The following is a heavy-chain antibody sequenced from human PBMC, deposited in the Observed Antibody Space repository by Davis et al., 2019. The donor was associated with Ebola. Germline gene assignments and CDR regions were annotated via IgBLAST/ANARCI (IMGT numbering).Heavy chain of an antibody. Sequence: MPSETLSLTCTVSGGSISSYYWSWIRQPPGKGLEWIGYIYYSGSTNYNPSLKSRVTISVDTSKNQFSLKLSSVTAADTAVYYCARERRYYYDSSGYSHYYYYGMDVWGQGTTVTVSS. CDR1: GGSISSYY. V-gene: IGHV4-59*12. CDR3: ARERRYYYDSSGYSHYYYYGMDV. CDR2: IYYSGST. D-gene: IGHD3-22*01. J-gene: IGHJ6*02.